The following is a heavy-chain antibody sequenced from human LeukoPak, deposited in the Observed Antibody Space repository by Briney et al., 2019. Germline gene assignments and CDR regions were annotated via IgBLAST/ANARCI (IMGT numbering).Heavy chain of an antibody. Sequence: PGGSLRLSCAASGFTFSSYGMHWVRQAPGKGLEWVAVIWYDGSNKYYADSVKGRFTISRDNSKNTLYLQMNSLRAEDTAVYYCARGGDYDSSGYFDIDYWGQGTLVTVSS. CDR2: IWYDGSNK. CDR3: ARGGDYDSSGYFDIDY. J-gene: IGHJ4*02. CDR1: GFTFSSYG. D-gene: IGHD3-22*01. V-gene: IGHV3-33*01.